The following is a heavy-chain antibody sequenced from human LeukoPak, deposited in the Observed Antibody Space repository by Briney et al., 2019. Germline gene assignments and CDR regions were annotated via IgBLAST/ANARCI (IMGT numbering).Heavy chain of an antibody. D-gene: IGHD6-19*01. CDR1: GFTFSSYE. CDR2: ISSSGSTI. Sequence: GGSLRLSCAASGFTFSSYEMNWVRQAPGKGLEWVSYISSSGSTIYYADSVKGRFTISRDNAKNSLYLQMNSLRAEDTAVYYCARDAAVGYFDLWGRGTLVTASS. J-gene: IGHJ2*01. V-gene: IGHV3-48*03. CDR3: ARDAAVGYFDL.